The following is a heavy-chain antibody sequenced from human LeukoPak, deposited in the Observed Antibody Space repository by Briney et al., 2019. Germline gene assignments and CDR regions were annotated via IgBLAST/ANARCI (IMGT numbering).Heavy chain of an antibody. CDR1: GFTFTNYA. V-gene: IGHV3-23*01. Sequence: GGSLRLSCAASGFTFTNYAMTWVRQAPGKGLDCISVINGGGDYTYYADSVQGRFTISRDNSDNTLYLQMNSLRAEDTAVYYCAKGHSDFATGFDFWGQGTLVIVSA. D-gene: IGHD1-26*01. CDR2: INGGGDYT. CDR3: AKGHSDFATGFDF. J-gene: IGHJ4*02.